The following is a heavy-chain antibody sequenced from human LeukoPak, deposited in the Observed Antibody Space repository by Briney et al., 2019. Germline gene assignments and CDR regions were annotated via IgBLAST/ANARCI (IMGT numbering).Heavy chain of an antibody. Sequence: GGSLRLSCAASGFTFSSYAMSWVRQAPGKGLEWVSAISGSGGSTYYADSVKGRFTISRDNSKNTLYLQMNSLRAEDTAVYYCARFRVKGYYDSSAWGSYYFDYWGQGTLVTVSS. CDR3: ARFRVKGYYDSSAWGSYYFDY. J-gene: IGHJ4*02. V-gene: IGHV3-23*01. CDR1: GFTFSSYA. CDR2: ISGSGGST. D-gene: IGHD3-22*01.